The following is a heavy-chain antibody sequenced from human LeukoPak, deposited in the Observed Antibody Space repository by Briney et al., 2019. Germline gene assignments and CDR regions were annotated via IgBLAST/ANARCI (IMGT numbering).Heavy chain of an antibody. V-gene: IGHV3-30*02. CDR2: IRYDGSDE. CDR3: VAISYLAFDI. Sequence: PGGSLRLSCAASGFTFTIYSMHWVRQAPGKGLEWVAFIRYDGSDEYYADSVKGRFTISRDDSKNTVYLQINSLRVEDTAVYYCVAISYLAFDIWGQGTMVTVSS. CDR1: GFTFTIYS. J-gene: IGHJ3*02. D-gene: IGHD3-3*01.